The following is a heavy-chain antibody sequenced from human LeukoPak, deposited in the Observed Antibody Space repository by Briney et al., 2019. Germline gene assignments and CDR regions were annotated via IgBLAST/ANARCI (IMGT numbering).Heavy chain of an antibody. CDR2: INHSGST. V-gene: IGHV4-34*01. CDR1: GGSFSGYY. CDR3: ASHYYYGMDV. J-gene: IGHJ6*02. Sequence: SETLSLTCAVYGGSFSGYYWSWIRQPPGKGLEWIGEINHSGSTNYNPSLKSRVTISVDTSKNQFSLKLSSVTAADTAVYYCASHYYYGMDVRGQGTTVTVSS.